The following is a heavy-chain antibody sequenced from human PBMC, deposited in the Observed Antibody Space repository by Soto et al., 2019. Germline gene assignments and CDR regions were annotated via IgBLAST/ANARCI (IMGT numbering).Heavy chain of an antibody. Sequence: GASVKVSCKASGGTFSSYAISWVRQAPGQGLEWMGGIIPIFGTANYAQKFQGRVTITADESTSTAYMELSSLRSEDTAVYYCARTRESIAAYLRQLGDLYYYYGMDVWGQGTTVTVSS. CDR1: GGTFSSYA. J-gene: IGHJ6*02. CDR2: IIPIFGTA. V-gene: IGHV1-69*13. CDR3: ARTRESIAAYLRQLGDLYYYYGMDV. D-gene: IGHD6-6*01.